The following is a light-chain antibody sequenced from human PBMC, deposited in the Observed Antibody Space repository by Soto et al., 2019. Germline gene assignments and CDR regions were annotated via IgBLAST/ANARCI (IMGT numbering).Light chain of an antibody. V-gene: IGKV3-15*01. Sequence: EIVMTQSPATLSVSPGEGATLSCRASQSVSSNLAWYQQKPGKAPRLLIFGASTRATGIPARFSGSGSGAEFSLTISALQSEDFAIYYCQQYSNWPFTFGGGTKVGIK. J-gene: IGKJ4*01. CDR2: GAS. CDR3: QQYSNWPFT. CDR1: QSVSSN.